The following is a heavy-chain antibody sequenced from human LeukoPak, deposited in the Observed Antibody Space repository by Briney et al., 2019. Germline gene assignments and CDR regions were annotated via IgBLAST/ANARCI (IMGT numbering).Heavy chain of an antibody. CDR2: IYHSGST. CDR3: ARVKNLWFGELLSHTPSYYFDY. V-gene: IGHV4-4*02. Sequence: PSETLSLTCAVSGGSISSSNWWSWVRQPPGKGLEWIGEIYHSGSTNYNPSLKSRVTISVDKSKNQFSLKLSSVTAADTAVYYCARVKNLWFGELLSHTPSYYFDYWGQGTLVTVSS. D-gene: IGHD3-10*01. J-gene: IGHJ4*02. CDR1: GGSISSSNW.